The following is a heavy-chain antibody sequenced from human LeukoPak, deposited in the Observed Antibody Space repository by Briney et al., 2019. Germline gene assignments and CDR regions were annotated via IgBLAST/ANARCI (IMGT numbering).Heavy chain of an antibody. CDR1: GDSISSGDYY. J-gene: IGHJ3*02. CDR3: AREAGTGPGDDAFDI. Sequence: SQTLSLTCTVSGDSISSGDYYCSWIRQPPGKGLEWIGYIYYSGSTNYNPSLKSRVTISVDTSKNQFSLKLSSVTAADTAVYYCAREAGTGPGDDAFDIWGQGTMVTVSS. V-gene: IGHV4-30-4*01. CDR2: IYYSGST. D-gene: IGHD1-7*01.